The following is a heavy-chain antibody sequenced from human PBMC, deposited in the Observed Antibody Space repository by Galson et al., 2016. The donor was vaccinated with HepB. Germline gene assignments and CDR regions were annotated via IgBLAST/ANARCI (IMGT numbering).Heavy chain of an antibody. D-gene: IGHD3-9*01. CDR2: IHYSGST. CDR3: ARDFERFFDY. CDR1: GGSISSGGYY. J-gene: IGHJ4*02. Sequence: TLSLTCTVSGGSISSGGYYWRWIRQHPGKGLEWIGYIHYSGSTYYNPSLESRVSISVDTSKNQFSLRMRSVTAADTAVYYCARDFERFFDYWGQGTLVTVSS. V-gene: IGHV4-31*03.